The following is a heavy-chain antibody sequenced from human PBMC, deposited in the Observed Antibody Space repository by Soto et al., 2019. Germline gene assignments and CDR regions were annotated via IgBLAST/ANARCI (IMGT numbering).Heavy chain of an antibody. CDR3: ARSPYSVSYLAYFDY. CDR1: GFTFSSYG. D-gene: IGHD1-26*01. J-gene: IGHJ4*02. Sequence: QVQLVESGGGVVQPGRSLRLSCAASGFTFSSYGMHWVHQAPGKGLEWVAVISYDGSNKHYADSVMGRFTISRDNPKNTLYLQMNSLRAEDTAVYYCARSPYSVSYLAYFDYWGQGTLVTVTS. CDR2: ISYDGSNK. V-gene: IGHV3-30*03.